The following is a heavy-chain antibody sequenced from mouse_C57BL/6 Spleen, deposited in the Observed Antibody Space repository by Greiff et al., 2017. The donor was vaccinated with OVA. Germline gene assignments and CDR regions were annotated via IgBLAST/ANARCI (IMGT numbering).Heavy chain of an antibody. CDR3: ASRDDYDGSSMDY. Sequence: VQLKESGPGLVKPSQSLSLTCSVTGYSITSGYYWNWIRQFPGNKLEWMGYISYDGSNNYNPSLKNRISITRDTSKNQFFLKLNSVTTEDTATYYCASRDDYDGSSMDYWGQGTSVTVSS. D-gene: IGHD2-4*01. CDR2: ISYDGSN. J-gene: IGHJ4*01. V-gene: IGHV3-6*01. CDR1: GYSITSGYY.